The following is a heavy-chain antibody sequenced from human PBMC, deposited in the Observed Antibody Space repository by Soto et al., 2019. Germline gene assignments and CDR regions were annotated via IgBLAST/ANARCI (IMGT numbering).Heavy chain of an antibody. V-gene: IGHV1-69*13. CDR2: IIPIFGTA. CDR3: ARHDSYSSGWSPPVDY. D-gene: IGHD6-19*01. Sequence: ASVKVSCKASGGTFSSYAISWVRQAPGQGLEWMGGIIPIFGTANYAQKFQGRVTITADESTSTAYMELSSLRSEDTAVYYCARHDSYSSGWSPPVDYWGQGTLVTVSS. CDR1: GGTFSSYA. J-gene: IGHJ4*02.